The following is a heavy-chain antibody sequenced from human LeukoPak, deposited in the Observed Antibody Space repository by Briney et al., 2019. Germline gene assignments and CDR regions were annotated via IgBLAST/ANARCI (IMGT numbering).Heavy chain of an antibody. CDR1: GGSISSGNW. D-gene: IGHD1-26*01. CDR2: VYHSGST. CDR3: ARGRGSYPYYYYYYMDA. J-gene: IGHJ6*03. V-gene: IGHV4-4*02. Sequence: MSSQTLSLTCAVSGGSISSGNWWSWVRQPPGKGLEWIGEVYHSGSTNYNPSLKSRVTISVDKSKNQFSLKLSSVTAADTAVYYCARGRGSYPYYYYYYMDAWGKGTTVTISS.